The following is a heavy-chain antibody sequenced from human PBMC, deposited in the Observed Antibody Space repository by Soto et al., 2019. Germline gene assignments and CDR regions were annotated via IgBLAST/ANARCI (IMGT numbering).Heavy chain of an antibody. CDR1: GFTFSSYG. Sequence: PGGSLRLSCAASGFTFSSYGVHRVRQAPGKGLEWVAVISYDGSNKYYADSVKGRFTISRDNSKNTLYLQMNSLRAEDTAVYYCAKEEGVTEDIVLVPAGGLLDPWGQGT. V-gene: IGHV3-30*18. CDR3: AKEEGVTEDIVLVPAGGLLDP. CDR2: ISYDGSNK. J-gene: IGHJ5*02. D-gene: IGHD2-2*01.